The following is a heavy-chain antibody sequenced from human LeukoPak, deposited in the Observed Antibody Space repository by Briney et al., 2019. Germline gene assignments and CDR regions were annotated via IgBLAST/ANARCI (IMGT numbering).Heavy chain of an antibody. D-gene: IGHD6-13*01. CDR1: GGSISSYY. V-gene: IGHV4-4*07. CDR3: ARSGYSSSWGGNYYFDY. J-gene: IGHJ4*02. CDR2: IYTSGST. Sequence: SETLSLTCTVSGGSISSYYWSWIQQPAGKGLEWIGRIYTSGSTNYNPSLKSRVTISVDTSKNQFSLKLSSVTAADTAVYYCARSGYSSSWGGNYYFDYWGQGTLVTVSS.